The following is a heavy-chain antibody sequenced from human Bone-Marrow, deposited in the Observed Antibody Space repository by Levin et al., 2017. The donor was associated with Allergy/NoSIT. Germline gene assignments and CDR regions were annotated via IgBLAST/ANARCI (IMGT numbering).Heavy chain of an antibody. Sequence: GGSLRLSCAASGFTFSSYAMSWVRQAPGKGLEWVSAISGSGGSTYYADSVKGRFTISRDNSKNTLYLQMNSLRAEDTAVYYCAKNWAGDSSSEYYFDYWGQGTLVTVSS. V-gene: IGHV3-23*01. J-gene: IGHJ4*02. CDR2: ISGSGGST. D-gene: IGHD6-13*01. CDR3: AKNWAGDSSSEYYFDY. CDR1: GFTFSSYA.